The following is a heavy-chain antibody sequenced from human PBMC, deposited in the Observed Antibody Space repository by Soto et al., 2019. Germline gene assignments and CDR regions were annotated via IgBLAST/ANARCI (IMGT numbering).Heavy chain of an antibody. CDR2: ISAYNGNT. CDR1: GYTFTSYG. Sequence: ASVKVSCKASGYTFTSYGISWVRQAPGQGLERMGWISAYNGNTNYAQKLQGRVTMTTDTSTSTAYMELRSLRSDDTAVYYCARDLLDYYDIVIGAGGQNWFDPWGQGTLVTVSS. J-gene: IGHJ5*02. CDR3: ARDLLDYYDIVIGAGGQNWFDP. V-gene: IGHV1-18*01. D-gene: IGHD3-9*01.